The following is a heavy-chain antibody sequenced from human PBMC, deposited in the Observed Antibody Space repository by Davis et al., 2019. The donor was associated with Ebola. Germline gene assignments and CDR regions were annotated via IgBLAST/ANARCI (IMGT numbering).Heavy chain of an antibody. CDR1: GFPLISYG. D-gene: IGHD4/OR15-4a*01. CDR2: MNPNSGST. Sequence: AASVKVSCKTSGFPLISYGVSWVRQATGQGLEWMGWMNPNSGSTGYTQKFQGRVTMTRNTSLSTAYMELGSLRSEDTAVYYCARGMGLTALGGLYFYSYAMDVWGKGTTVTVSS. J-gene: IGHJ6*04. CDR3: ARGMGLTALGGLYFYSYAMDV. V-gene: IGHV1-8*02.